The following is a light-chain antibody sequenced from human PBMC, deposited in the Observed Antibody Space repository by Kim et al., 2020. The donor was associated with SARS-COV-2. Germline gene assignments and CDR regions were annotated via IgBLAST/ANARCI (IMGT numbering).Light chain of an antibody. CDR2: AAS. V-gene: IGKV1-39*01. CDR3: QQSYIAPWT. CDR1: QSITTY. J-gene: IGKJ1*01. Sequence: DIQMTQSPSSLSASVGDRVTITCRASQSITTYLNWYQQKPGKAPNLLIYAASSLQSGVPSRFSGSGSGTVFTLTISSLQPEDFATYYCQQSYIAPWTFGQGTKVDIK.